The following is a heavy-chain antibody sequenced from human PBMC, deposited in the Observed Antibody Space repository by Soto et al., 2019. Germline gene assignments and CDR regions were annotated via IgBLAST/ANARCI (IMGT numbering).Heavy chain of an antibody. Sequence: SDTLSLTCTVSGGSISSYYWSWIRQPPGKGLEWIGYIYYSGSTNYNPSLKSRVTISVGTSKNQFSLKLSSVTAADTAVYYCARDKGNDFWSGYYYYGMDVWGQGTTVT. CDR2: IYYSGST. CDR1: GGSISSYY. D-gene: IGHD3-3*01. J-gene: IGHJ6*02. CDR3: ARDKGNDFWSGYYYYGMDV. V-gene: IGHV4-59*01.